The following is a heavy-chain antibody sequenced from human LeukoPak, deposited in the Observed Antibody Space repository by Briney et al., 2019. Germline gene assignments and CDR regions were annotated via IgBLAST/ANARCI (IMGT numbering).Heavy chain of an antibody. CDR3: AGGQLRLSN. CDR2: INHSGST. D-gene: IGHD6-25*01. CDR1: GGSFNGYY. V-gene: IGHV4-34*01. J-gene: IGHJ4*02. Sequence: PSETLSLTCAVYGGSFNGYYWTWIRQPPGKGLEWIGEINHSGSTDHNPSLKSRVTISVDTSKNQFSLKLNSVTAADTAVYYCAGGQLRLSNWGQGSLVIVSS.